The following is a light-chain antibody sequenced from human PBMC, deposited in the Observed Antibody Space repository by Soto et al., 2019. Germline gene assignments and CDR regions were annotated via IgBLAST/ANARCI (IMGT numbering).Light chain of an antibody. J-gene: IGLJ2*01. V-gene: IGLV1-47*01. CDR1: SSNIGSNY. CDR3: AAWDDSLSGVV. Sequence: QSVLPQPASASGTPGQRVTISCSGSSSNIGSNYVYWYQQLPGTAPKLLIYRNNQRPSGVPDRFPGSKSGTSASLAIGGLRSEDEADYYCAAWDDSLSGVVFGGGTKVTVL. CDR2: RNN.